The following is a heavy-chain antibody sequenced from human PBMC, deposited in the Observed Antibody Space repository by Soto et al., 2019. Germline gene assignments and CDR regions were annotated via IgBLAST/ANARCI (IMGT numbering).Heavy chain of an antibody. J-gene: IGHJ4*02. D-gene: IGHD3-22*01. CDR2: IYHSGST. CDR3: ASLSDYDSSGYSY. V-gene: IGHV4-4*02. Sequence: SETLSLTCAVSGGSTSSSNWWSWVRQPPGKGLEWIGEIYHSGSTNYNPSLKSRVTISVDKSKNQFSLKLSSVTAADTAVYYCASLSDYDSSGYSYWGQGTLVTVSS. CDR1: GGSTSSSNW.